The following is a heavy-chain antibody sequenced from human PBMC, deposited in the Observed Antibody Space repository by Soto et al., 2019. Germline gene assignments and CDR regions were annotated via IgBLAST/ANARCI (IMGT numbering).Heavy chain of an antibody. Sequence: QVRLVQSGAEVKKPGASVKVSCKASGYTFTSYYMHWVRQAPGQGLEWMGIINPSGGSTSYAQKFQGRVTMTRDTSTSTVYMELSSLRSEDTAVYYCARTYYDFWSGYYTGWFDPWGQGTLVTVSS. CDR3: ARTYYDFWSGYYTGWFDP. J-gene: IGHJ5*02. D-gene: IGHD3-3*01. V-gene: IGHV1-46*03. CDR1: GYTFTSYY. CDR2: INPSGGST.